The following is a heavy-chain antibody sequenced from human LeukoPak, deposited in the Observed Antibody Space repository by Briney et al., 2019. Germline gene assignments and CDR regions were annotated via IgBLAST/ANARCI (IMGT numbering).Heavy chain of an antibody. V-gene: IGHV4-30-2*01. D-gene: IGHD4-23*01. Sequence: PSQTLSLTCTVSGGSISSGGYYWSWIRQPPGKGLEWIGYIYHSGSTYYNPSLKSRVTISVDRSKNQFSLKLSSVTAADTAVYYCARVEGGNSALPFDYWGQGTLVTVSS. CDR2: IYHSGST. CDR1: GGSISSGGYY. CDR3: ARVEGGNSALPFDY. J-gene: IGHJ4*02.